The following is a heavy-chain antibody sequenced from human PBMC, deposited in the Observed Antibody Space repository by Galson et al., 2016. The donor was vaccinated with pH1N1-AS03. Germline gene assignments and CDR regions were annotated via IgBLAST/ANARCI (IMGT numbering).Heavy chain of an antibody. V-gene: IGHV3-33*01. J-gene: IGHJ6*02. CDR1: GFTFSSHG. D-gene: IGHD3-16*01. CDR3: TRDRVVVGEGWYYGMDA. CDR2: IWHDGSEK. Sequence: SLRLSCAASGFTFSSHGMHWVRQTPGKGLEWVAVIWHDGSEKYYADSVKGRFTIPRDNSKNTLYLQMNSLRPEDTAVYYCTRDRVVVGEGWYYGMDAWGQGTTVTVSS.